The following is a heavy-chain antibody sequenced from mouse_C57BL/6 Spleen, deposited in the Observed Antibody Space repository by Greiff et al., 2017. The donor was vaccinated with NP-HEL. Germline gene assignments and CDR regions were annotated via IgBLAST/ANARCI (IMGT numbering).Heavy chain of an antibody. CDR3: AREDDSDGHWYFGV. CDR2: IWSGGST. J-gene: IGHJ1*03. V-gene: IGHV2-2*01. Sequence: VQGVESGPGLVQPSQSLSITCTVSGFSLTSYGVHWVRQSPGKGLEWLGVIWSGGSTDYNAAFISRLSIRKDNSKSQVFFKMNSLQADDTAIYYCAREDDSDGHWYFGVWGTGTTVTVSS. D-gene: IGHD2-4*01. CDR1: GFSLTSYG.